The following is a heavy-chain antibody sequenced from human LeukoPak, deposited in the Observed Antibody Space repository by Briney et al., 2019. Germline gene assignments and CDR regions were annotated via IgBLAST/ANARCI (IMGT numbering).Heavy chain of an antibody. CDR3: AKDRDDSSGYNPLADY. CDR1: GFTFSSYA. V-gene: IGHV3-23*01. Sequence: GSLRLSCAASGFTFSSYAMSWVRQAPGKGLEWVSAISGSGGSTYYADSVKGRFTISRDNSKNTLYLQMNSLRAEDTAVYYCAKDRDDSSGYNPLADYWGQGTLVTVSS. J-gene: IGHJ4*02. CDR2: ISGSGGST. D-gene: IGHD3-22*01.